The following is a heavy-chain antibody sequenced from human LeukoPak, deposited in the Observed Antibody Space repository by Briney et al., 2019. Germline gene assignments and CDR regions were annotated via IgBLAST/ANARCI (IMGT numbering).Heavy chain of an antibody. V-gene: IGHV4-38-2*02. CDR1: GYSISSGYY. D-gene: IGHD3-10*01. CDR2: IYHSGST. Sequence: SETLSLTCTVSGYSISSGYYWGWIRQPPGKGLEWIGSIYHSGSTYYNPSLKSRVTISVDTSKNQFSLKLSSVTAADTAVYYCARVRLWFGDHLDDYWGQGTLVTVFS. CDR3: ARVRLWFGDHLDDY. J-gene: IGHJ4*02.